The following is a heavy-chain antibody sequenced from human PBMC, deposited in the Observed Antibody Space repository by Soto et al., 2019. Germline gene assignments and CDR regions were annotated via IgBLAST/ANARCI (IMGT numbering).Heavy chain of an antibody. D-gene: IGHD3-9*01. CDR3: ARDGALYDILTGYQIDY. CDR2: ISSSSYI. V-gene: IGHV3-21*01. Sequence: GGSLRLSCAASGFTFSSYSMNWVRQAPGKGLEWVSSISSSSYIYYADSVKGRFTISRDNAKNSLYLQMNSLRAEDTAVYYCARDGALYDILTGYQIDYWGQGTLVTVSS. CDR1: GFTFSSYS. J-gene: IGHJ4*02.